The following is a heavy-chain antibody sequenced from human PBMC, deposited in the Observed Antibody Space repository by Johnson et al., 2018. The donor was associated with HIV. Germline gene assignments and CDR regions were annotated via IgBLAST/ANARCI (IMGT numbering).Heavy chain of an antibody. D-gene: IGHD6-19*01. J-gene: IGHJ3*02. Sequence: QVQLVESGGGVVQPGGSLRLSCAASGFTFSSYGMHWVRQAPGKGLEWVAFIRYDGSNKYYADSVKGRFTISRDNSKNTLYLQMNSLRAEDTAVYYCAKDRSTGWYPAFDIWGQGTMVTVSS. V-gene: IGHV3-30*02. CDR1: GFTFSSYG. CDR3: AKDRSTGWYPAFDI. CDR2: IRYDGSNK.